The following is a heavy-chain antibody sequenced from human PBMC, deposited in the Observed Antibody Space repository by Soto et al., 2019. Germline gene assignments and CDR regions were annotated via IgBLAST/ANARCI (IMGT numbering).Heavy chain of an antibody. D-gene: IGHD3-10*01. V-gene: IGHV1-69*13. CDR3: ARVGYGSGHPIYYYYYRMDV. CDR2: IIPIFGTA. CDR1: GGTFSSYA. Sequence: SVKVSCKASGGTFSSYAISWVRQAPGQGLEWMGGIIPIFGTANYAQKFQGRVTITADESTSTAYMELSSLRSEDTAVYYCARVGYGSGHPIYYYYYRMDVWGQGTTVTVSS. J-gene: IGHJ6*02.